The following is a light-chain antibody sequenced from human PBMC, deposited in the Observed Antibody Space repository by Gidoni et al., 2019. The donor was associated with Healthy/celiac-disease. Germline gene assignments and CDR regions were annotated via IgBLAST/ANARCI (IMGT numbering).Light chain of an antibody. Sequence: EIVLTQSPDFQSVTPKEKVTITCRASQSIGRSLHWYQQKPDQSPNLLIKFASQSFSGVPTRFSGSGSGTDFTLTINSLEAEDAATYYCHQSNTLPWTFGQGTKVEIK. V-gene: IGKV6-21*01. CDR1: QSIGRS. J-gene: IGKJ1*01. CDR3: HQSNTLPWT. CDR2: FAS.